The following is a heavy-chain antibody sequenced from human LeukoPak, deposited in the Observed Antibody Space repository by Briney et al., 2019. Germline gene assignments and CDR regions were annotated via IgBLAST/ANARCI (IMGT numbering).Heavy chain of an antibody. CDR1: GFTFSNAW. V-gene: IGHV3-15*01. CDR3: ARDYAPLWDIVVVPADLDY. D-gene: IGHD2-2*01. Sequence: GGSLRLSCAASGFTFSNAWMSWVRQAPGKGLEWVGRIKSKTDGGTTDYAAPVKGRFTISRDDSKNTLYLQMNSLRAEDTAVYYCARDYAPLWDIVVVPADLDYWGQGTLVTVSS. J-gene: IGHJ4*02. CDR2: IKSKTDGGTT.